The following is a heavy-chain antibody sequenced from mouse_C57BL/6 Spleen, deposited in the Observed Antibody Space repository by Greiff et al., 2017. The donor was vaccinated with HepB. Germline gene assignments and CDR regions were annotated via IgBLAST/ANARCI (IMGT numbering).Heavy chain of an antibody. V-gene: IGHV1-18*01. CDR1: GYTFTDYN. J-gene: IGHJ4*01. CDR2: INPNNGGT. Sequence: EVQLQQSGPELVKPGASVKIPCKASGYTFTDYNMDWVKQSHGKSLEWIGDINPNNGGTIYNQKFKGKATLTVDKSSSTAYMELRSLTSEDTAVYYCARSGSGYPRSYYYAMDDWGQGTSVTVSS. CDR3: ARSGSGYPRSYYYAMDD. D-gene: IGHD3-2*02.